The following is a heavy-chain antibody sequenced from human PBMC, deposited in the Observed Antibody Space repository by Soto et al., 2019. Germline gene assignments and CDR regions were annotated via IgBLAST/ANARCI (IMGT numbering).Heavy chain of an antibody. CDR1: GGSITSSSYY. V-gene: IGHV4-39*01. D-gene: IGHD1-26*01. CDR3: AAQAVGGSYGDTIDT. J-gene: IGHJ5*02. CDR2: IYYSGST. Sequence: QLHLRESGPGLVKPSETLSLTCTVSGGSITSSSYYWGWIRQPPGKVLEWIGSIYYSGSTYYNPSHNRRVTFSAQTTKNQSSWKLSSLTAADTAVSYCAAQAVGGSYGDTIDTGGKGTRVPVSS.